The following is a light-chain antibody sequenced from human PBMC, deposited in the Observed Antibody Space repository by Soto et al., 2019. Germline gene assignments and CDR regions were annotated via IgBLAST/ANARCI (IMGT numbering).Light chain of an antibody. Sequence: DIQMTQSPSTLSASVGDRVTITCRASQSISSWLAWYQQKPGKAPKLLIYKASNLESGVPSRFSGSGSGTEFTLTISSLQPDDFATYSCQQYNSYSRAFGQGTKVEIK. CDR2: KAS. V-gene: IGKV1-5*03. CDR1: QSISSW. CDR3: QQYNSYSRA. J-gene: IGKJ1*01.